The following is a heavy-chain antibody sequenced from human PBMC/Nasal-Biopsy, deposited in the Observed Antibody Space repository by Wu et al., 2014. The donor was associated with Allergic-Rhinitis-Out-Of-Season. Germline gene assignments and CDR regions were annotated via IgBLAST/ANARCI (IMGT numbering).Heavy chain of an antibody. V-gene: IGHV4-39*07. J-gene: IGHJ4*02. CDR1: GGSISTTSYY. CDR3: ARVGQWYGELSPYFFDY. D-gene: IGHD3-10*01. CDR2: IFYSGTT. Sequence: LSLTCTVSGGSISTTSYYWGWIRQPPGKGLEWLGSIFYSGTTYYNPSLKSRVTISVDTSKNQFSLRLTSVTAADTAIYYCARVGQWYGELSPYFFDYWGQGTLVTVSS.